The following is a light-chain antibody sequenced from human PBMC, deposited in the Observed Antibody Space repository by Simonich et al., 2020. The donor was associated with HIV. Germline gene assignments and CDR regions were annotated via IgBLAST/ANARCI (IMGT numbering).Light chain of an antibody. Sequence: EIVMTQSPATLSLSPGERATLSCRASQSVTSTFLAWYQQKPGQAPRLLIDGASSRATGIPDRFSGSGSGTDFTLTISRLEPEDFAVYYCQQYGTSSTFGGGTKVEIK. V-gene: IGKV3-20*01. CDR3: QQYGTSST. CDR1: QSVTSTF. CDR2: GAS. J-gene: IGKJ4*01.